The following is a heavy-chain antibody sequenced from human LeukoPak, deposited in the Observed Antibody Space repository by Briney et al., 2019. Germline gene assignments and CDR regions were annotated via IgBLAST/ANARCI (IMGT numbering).Heavy chain of an antibody. CDR1: GGTFSSYA. Sequence: ASVKVSCTASGGTFSSYAISWVRQAPGQGLEWMGGIIPIFGTANYAQKFQGRVTITADESTSTAYMELSSLRSEDTAVYYCARGSEQWELLWYWGQGTLVTVSS. J-gene: IGHJ4*02. CDR3: ARGSEQWELLWY. D-gene: IGHD1-26*01. CDR2: IIPIFGTA. V-gene: IGHV1-69*13.